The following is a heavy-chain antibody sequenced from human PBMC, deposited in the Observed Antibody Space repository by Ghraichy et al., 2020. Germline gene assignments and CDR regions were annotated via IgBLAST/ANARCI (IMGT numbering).Heavy chain of an antibody. D-gene: IGHD6-19*01. J-gene: IGHJ4*02. Sequence: SETLSLTCTVSGGSVSSGSYYWSWIRQPPGKGLEWIGYIYYSGSTNYNPSLKSRVTISVDTSRNQFSLKLSSVTAADTAVYYCARVSSGWPYYFDYWGQGTLVTVSS. V-gene: IGHV4-61*01. CDR3: ARVSSGWPYYFDY. CDR1: GGSVSSGSYY. CDR2: IYYSGST.